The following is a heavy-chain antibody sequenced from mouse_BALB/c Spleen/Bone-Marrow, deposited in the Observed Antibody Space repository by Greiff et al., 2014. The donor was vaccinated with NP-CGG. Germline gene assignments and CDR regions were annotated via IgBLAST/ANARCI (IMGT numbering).Heavy chain of an antibody. Sequence: DVMLVESGGGLVQPGGSRKLSCAASGFTFSSFGMHWVRQAPEKGLEWVAYISSGSRTIYYADTVKGRFTISRDSPKNTLFLQMTSLRSEDTAMYYCARNYDFWFGYWGQGTLVTVSA. D-gene: IGHD2-4*01. J-gene: IGHJ3*01. CDR3: ARNYDFWFGY. V-gene: IGHV5-17*02. CDR2: ISSGSRTI. CDR1: GFTFSSFG.